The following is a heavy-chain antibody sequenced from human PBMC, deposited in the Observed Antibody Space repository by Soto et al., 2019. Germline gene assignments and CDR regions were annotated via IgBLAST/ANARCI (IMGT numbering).Heavy chain of an antibody. CDR2: INGDGSRT. V-gene: IGHV3-74*01. CDR3: AKLVDKSLDDY. Sequence: GGSLRLSCAASGFTFSTHWMHWVRQVPGKGLVWVSRINGDGSRTTYADSVRGRLTISRDNAKNTLFLHMNSLRAEDTAVYFCAKLVDKSLDDYWGQGALVTVSS. J-gene: IGHJ4*02. D-gene: IGHD3-16*01. CDR1: GFTFSTHW.